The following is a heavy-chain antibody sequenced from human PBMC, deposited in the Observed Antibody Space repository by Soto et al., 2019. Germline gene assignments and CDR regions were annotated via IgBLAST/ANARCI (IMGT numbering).Heavy chain of an antibody. CDR1: GDSITSGNYY. D-gene: IGHD3-9*01. CDR2: IHHSGNT. Sequence: QVQLQESGPGLVKPSQTLSLTCIVSGDSITSGNYYWSWIRQHPGKGLEWIGYIHHSGNTYCIPSLXHXPXPPXDTSKSHSSLHLSSVNAADTALYYCERPNYDIFNGLSGLDIWGQGTMVTVSS. CDR3: ERPNYDIFNGLSGLDI. V-gene: IGHV4-31*03. J-gene: IGHJ3*02.